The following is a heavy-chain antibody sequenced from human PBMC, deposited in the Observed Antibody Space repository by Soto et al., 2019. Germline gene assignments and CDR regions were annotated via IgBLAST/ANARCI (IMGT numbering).Heavy chain of an antibody. V-gene: IGHV3-33*01. J-gene: IGHJ4*02. D-gene: IGHD5-18*01. CDR2: IWYDGSNK. CDR1: GFTFSSYG. Sequence: PVGSLRLSCAASGFTFSSYGMHWVRQAPGKGLEWVAVIWYDGSNKYYADSVKGRFTISRDNSKNTLYLQMNSLRAEDTAVYYCARDLSAVDTAMVIFYWGQGTLVTVSS. CDR3: ARDLSAVDTAMVIFY.